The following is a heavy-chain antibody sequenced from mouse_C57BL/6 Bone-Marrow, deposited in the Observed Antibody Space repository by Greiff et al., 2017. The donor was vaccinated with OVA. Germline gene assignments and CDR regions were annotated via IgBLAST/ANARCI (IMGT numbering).Heavy chain of an antibody. CDR1: GYTFTSYW. J-gene: IGHJ3*01. Sequence: QVQLQQSGAELVRPGTSVKLSCKASGYTFTSYWMHWVKQRPGQGLEWIGVIDPSDSYTNYNQKFKGKATLTVDTSSSTAYMQLSSLTSEDSAVYYCATPGFAYWGQGTLVTVSA. V-gene: IGHV1-59*01. CDR3: ATPGFAY. CDR2: IDPSDSYT.